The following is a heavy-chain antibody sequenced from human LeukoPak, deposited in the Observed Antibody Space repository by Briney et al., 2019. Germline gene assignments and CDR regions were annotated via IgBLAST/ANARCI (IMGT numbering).Heavy chain of an antibody. CDR2: ISSSGSTI. CDR1: GFTFSDYY. V-gene: IGHV3-11*01. D-gene: IGHD3-10*01. CDR3: ASKEVRGDFFDY. J-gene: IGHJ4*02. Sequence: GGSLRLSCAASGFTFSDYYMSWIRQAPGKGLEWVSYISSSGSTIYYADSVKGRFTISRDNAKNSLYLQMNSLRAEDTAVYYCASKEVRGDFFDYWGQGTLVTVSS.